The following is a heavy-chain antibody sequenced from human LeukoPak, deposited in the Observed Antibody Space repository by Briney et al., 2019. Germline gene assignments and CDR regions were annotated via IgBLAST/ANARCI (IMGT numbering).Heavy chain of an antibody. J-gene: IGHJ3*02. V-gene: IGHV3-23*01. CDR3: AKGRHYSGSYDAFDI. CDR2: ISGSGSST. Sequence: GGSLRLSCVASVFIFSIYAMRGVRQAPGEGLEWVAGISGSGSSTYYADPVKGRFTISRDNSKNTLYLPMNSMRADDTAVYYCAKGRHYSGSYDAFDIWGQGTMVTVSS. D-gene: IGHD1-26*01. CDR1: VFIFSIYA.